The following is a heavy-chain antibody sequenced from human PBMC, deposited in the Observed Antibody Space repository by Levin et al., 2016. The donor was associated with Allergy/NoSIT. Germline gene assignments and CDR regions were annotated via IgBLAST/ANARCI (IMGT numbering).Heavy chain of an antibody. CDR3: ARGLVGAPTEDY. CDR2: ISSSSSYI. CDR1: GFTFSSYS. D-gene: IGHD1-26*01. Sequence: GGSLRLSCAASGFTFSSYSMNWVRQAPGKGLEWVSSISSSSSYIYYADSVKGRFTISRDNAKNSLYLQMNSLRAEDTAVYYCARGLVGAPTEDYWGQGTLVTVSS. J-gene: IGHJ4*02. V-gene: IGHV3-21*01.